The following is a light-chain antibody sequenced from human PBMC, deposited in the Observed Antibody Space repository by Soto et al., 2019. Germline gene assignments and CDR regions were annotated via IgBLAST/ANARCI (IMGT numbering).Light chain of an antibody. J-gene: IGLJ3*02. Sequence: QSVLTQPPSASGTPGQRVTISCSGSSSNIGSNPVNWYQQLPGTAPKLLIYSNNQRPSGVPDRFSGSKSVTASLAIGGLQSEDGADYYCSALDDSLNGPVFGGGTKLTVL. V-gene: IGLV1-44*01. CDR2: SNN. CDR1: SSNIGSNP. CDR3: SALDDSLNGPV.